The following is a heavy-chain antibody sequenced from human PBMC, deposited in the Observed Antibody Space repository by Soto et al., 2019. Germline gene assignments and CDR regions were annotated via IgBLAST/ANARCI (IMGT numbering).Heavy chain of an antibody. Sequence: EVQLVESGGALVQPGGPPSLSCAASGFTFTSHWMHWVRQAPGKGLVWVSRLNSDGRSRYHGDSMKGRFTISRDNANNTVYLQMNSLRDEDTAVYYCARGLKNKYGMDAWGQGTTVTVSS. CDR3: ARGLKNKYGMDA. J-gene: IGHJ6*02. V-gene: IGHV3-74*01. CDR1: GFTFTSHW. CDR2: LNSDGRSR.